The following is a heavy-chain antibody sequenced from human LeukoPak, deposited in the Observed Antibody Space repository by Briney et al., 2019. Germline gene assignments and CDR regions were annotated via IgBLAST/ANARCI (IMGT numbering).Heavy chain of an antibody. D-gene: IGHD3-10*01. CDR3: AQDISWFAFDI. Sequence: GGSLRLSCAASGFTFTSFAMSWVRQAPGKGLEWVSTISRSGVATYYANSVKGRFTISRDNSKNTVYLQMNSLRAEDTALYYCAQDISWFAFDIWGQGTMVTVSS. J-gene: IGHJ3*02. CDR2: ISRSGVAT. V-gene: IGHV3-23*01. CDR1: GFTFTSFA.